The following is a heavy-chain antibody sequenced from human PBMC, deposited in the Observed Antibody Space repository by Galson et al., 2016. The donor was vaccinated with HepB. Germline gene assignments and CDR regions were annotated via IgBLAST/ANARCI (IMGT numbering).Heavy chain of an antibody. V-gene: IGHV1-18*01. CDR2: INAYSFNT. D-gene: IGHD3-16*02. Sequence: SVKVSCKASGFTFTTYGVSWVRQAPGPGQGLEWMGSINAYSFNTNYAQKFQGRVTMTLDPSTDTAHMELRSLRSDDTAVYYCARVNGGYHVDYYYGMDVWGQGTTVTVSS. CDR1: GFTFTTYG. CDR3: ARVNGGYHVDYYYGMDV. J-gene: IGHJ6*02.